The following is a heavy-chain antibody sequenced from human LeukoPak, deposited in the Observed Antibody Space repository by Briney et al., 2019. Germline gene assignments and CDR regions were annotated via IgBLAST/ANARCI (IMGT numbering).Heavy chain of an antibody. CDR3: AKERQTGDYFTSDY. D-gene: IGHD4-17*01. CDR1: GFTFSSYT. CDR2: ISGRGEST. J-gene: IGHJ4*02. V-gene: IGHV3-23*01. Sequence: PGGSLRLSCAASGFTFSSYTMSWVRQAPGEGLEWLSAISGRGESTFYVPSVKGRFAISRDNSDNTLYLQMSSLRVDDTAVYFCAKERQTGDYFTSDYWGQGTLVTVSS.